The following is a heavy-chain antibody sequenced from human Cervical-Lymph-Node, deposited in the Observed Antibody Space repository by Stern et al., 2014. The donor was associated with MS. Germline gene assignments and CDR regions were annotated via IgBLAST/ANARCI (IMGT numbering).Heavy chain of an antibody. CDR3: ARDLPDDLAPPHPQYDFDY. V-gene: IGHV1-46*03. CDR2: INPSNGTT. J-gene: IGHJ4*02. Sequence: QDQLVQSGAEVKKPGASVTVSCKTSGYTFITYYMHWVRQAPGQGLEWMGIINPSNGTTWYAQQFQGRVTMTRDTSTRTFYMELTSLRSGDTAVYFCARDLPDDLAPPHPQYDFDYWGQGTLITVSS. D-gene: IGHD2-2*01. CDR1: GYTFITYY.